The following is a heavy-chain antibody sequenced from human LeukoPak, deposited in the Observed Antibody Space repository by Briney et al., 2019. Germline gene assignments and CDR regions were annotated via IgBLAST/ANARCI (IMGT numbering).Heavy chain of an antibody. CDR3: ASTYSGYDWTPDY. CDR1: GFTFSSYA. J-gene: IGHJ4*02. CDR2: ISYDGSNK. D-gene: IGHD5-12*01. Sequence: GGSLRLSCAASGFTFSSYAMHWVRQAPGKGLEWVAVISYDGSNKYYADSVKGRFTISRDNSKNTLYLQMNSLRAEDTAVYYCASTYSGYDWTPDYWGQGTLVTVSS. V-gene: IGHV3-30-3*01.